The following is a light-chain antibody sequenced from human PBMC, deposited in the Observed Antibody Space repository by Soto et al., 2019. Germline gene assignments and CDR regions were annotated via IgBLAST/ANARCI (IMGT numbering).Light chain of an antibody. CDR1: SSDIGGYNY. CDR3: NSYTSSSTRV. V-gene: IGLV2-14*01. Sequence: QSALTQPASVSGSPGQSITISCTGTSSDIGGYNYVSWYQQYPGKAPKLMIYEVSRRPSGVSTRFSGSKSGNTASLTISGLQAEDEADYYCNSYTSSSTRVFGGGTKLTVL. CDR2: EVS. J-gene: IGLJ2*01.